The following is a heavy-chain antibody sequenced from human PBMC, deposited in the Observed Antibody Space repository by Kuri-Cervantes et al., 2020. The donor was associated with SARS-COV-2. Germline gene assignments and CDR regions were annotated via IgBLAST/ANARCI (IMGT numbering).Heavy chain of an antibody. J-gene: IGHJ3*02. V-gene: IGHV3-23*01. Sequence: GESLKISCAASGFTFYNFGMTWVRQAPGKGLEWVSTINGGGDPTFYADSVKGRFTISRDNSKNMLYLQMSSLRAEDTAIYYCAKGTFEIWGQGTMVTVSS. CDR1: GFTFYNFG. CDR3: AKGTFEI. CDR2: INGGGDPT.